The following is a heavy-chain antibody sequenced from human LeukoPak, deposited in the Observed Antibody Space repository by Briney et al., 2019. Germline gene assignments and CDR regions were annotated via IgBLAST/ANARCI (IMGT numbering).Heavy chain of an antibody. V-gene: IGHV3-30*18. Sequence: GGSLRLSCAASGFTFSAYGMHWVRLPPGKGREWVALISNDGSNKYYADSVKGRFTISRDNFKNTLFLQMESLRAEDTAVYYCAKPATVALTGSPFDYWGQGTLVPVSS. J-gene: IGHJ4*02. D-gene: IGHD7-27*01. CDR2: ISNDGSNK. CDR1: GFTFSAYG. CDR3: AKPATVALTGSPFDY.